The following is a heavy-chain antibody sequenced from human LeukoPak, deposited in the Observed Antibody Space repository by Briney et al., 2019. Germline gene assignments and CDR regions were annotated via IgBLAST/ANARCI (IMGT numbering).Heavy chain of an antibody. CDR3: AKGHIESGGYYYFDY. CDR1: GFTFSSYW. V-gene: IGHV3-23*01. Sequence: PGGSLRLSCAASGFTFSSYWMSWVRQAPGKGLECVSSISGSGGGTNYADSVKGRFTISRDNSKNTLYLQVNRVRAEDTAVYYCAKGHIESGGYYYFDYWGQGTLVTVSS. D-gene: IGHD3-22*01. CDR2: ISGSGGGT. J-gene: IGHJ4*02.